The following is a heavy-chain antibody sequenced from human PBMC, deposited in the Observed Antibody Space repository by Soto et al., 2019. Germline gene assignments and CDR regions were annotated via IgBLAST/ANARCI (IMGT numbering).Heavy chain of an antibody. CDR3: ARDGGATTDDGFDI. CDR2: ISYDGSNK. Sequence: QVQLVESGGGVVQPGRSLRLSCAASGFTFSSYTMHWVRQAPGKGLEWVAVISYDGSNKYYADSVKGRFTISRDNSKNTLYLQMNSLGAEDTAVYYCARDGGATTDDGFDIWGQGTMVTVSS. D-gene: IGHD1-26*01. J-gene: IGHJ3*02. V-gene: IGHV3-30-3*01. CDR1: GFTFSSYT.